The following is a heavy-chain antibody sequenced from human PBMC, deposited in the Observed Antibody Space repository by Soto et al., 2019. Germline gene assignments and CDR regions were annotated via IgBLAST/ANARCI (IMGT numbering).Heavy chain of an antibody. D-gene: IGHD3-9*01. CDR1: GAPITSNY. CDR3: ARVPVKGYFDWLDP. Sequence: SETLSLTCSVSGAPITSNYWTWIRQPPGKGLEWIGYLDHQGYSNYSPSLRSRVSMSIDTSKNQLSLKVHSVTAADTAVYYCARVPVKGYFDWLDPWGQGTLVTAPQ. CDR2: LDHQGYS. V-gene: IGHV4-59*01. J-gene: IGHJ5*02.